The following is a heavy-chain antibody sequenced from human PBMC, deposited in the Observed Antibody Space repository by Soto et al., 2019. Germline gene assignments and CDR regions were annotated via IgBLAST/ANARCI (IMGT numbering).Heavy chain of an antibody. V-gene: IGHV1-3*01. CDR1: GYTFTSYA. D-gene: IGHD6-19*01. Sequence: ASVKVSCKASGYTFTSYAIHWVCQAPGQRLEWMGWINPGNGNTRYSQKFQGRVTISRDTSASTAYMEMSSLRFEDTAVYYCARDLRLLEVAAPTGPGEAFDIWGEGTMVTASS. CDR2: INPGNGNT. CDR3: ARDLRLLEVAAPTGPGEAFDI. J-gene: IGHJ3*02.